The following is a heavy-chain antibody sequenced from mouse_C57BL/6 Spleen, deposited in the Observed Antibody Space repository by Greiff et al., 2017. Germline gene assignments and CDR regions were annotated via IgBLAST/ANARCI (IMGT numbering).Heavy chain of an antibody. Sequence: QVQLQQSGAELARPGASVKLSCKASGYTFTSYGISWVKQRTGQGLEWIGEIYPRSGNTYYNEKFKGKATLTADKSSSTAYMELRSLTSEDSAVYFCARLTTVVATEAMDYWGQGTSVTVSS. CDR1: GYTFTSYG. V-gene: IGHV1-81*01. CDR2: IYPRSGNT. CDR3: ARLTTVVATEAMDY. J-gene: IGHJ4*01. D-gene: IGHD1-1*01.